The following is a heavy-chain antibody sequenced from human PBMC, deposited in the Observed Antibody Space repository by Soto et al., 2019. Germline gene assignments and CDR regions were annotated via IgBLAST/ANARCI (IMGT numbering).Heavy chain of an antibody. Sequence: SETLSLTCSISGGSISSGDNYWSWIRQPPGKGLEWIGYIHSSGSTFYNPSLKSRVTISIDTSKNQFSLKLSSVTAADTAVYSCARGTYFDSAWGTYRVGSSGCFDYWGQGTLVTVSA. J-gene: IGHJ4*02. CDR1: GGSISSGDNY. CDR3: ARGTYFDSAWGTYRVGSSGCFDY. V-gene: IGHV4-30-4*01. CDR2: IHSSGST. D-gene: IGHD3-16*02.